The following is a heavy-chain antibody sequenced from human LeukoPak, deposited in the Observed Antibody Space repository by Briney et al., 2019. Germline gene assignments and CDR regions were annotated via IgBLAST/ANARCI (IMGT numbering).Heavy chain of an antibody. V-gene: IGHV1-69*04. D-gene: IGHD3-22*01. CDR3: ARGRDSSGYGDY. CDR2: IIPILGIA. J-gene: IGHJ4*02. CDR1: GGTFSSYA. Sequence: EASVKVSCKASGGTFSSYAISWVRQAPGQGLGWMGRIIPILGIANYAQKFQGRVTITADKSTSTAYMELSSLRSEDTAVYYCARGRDSSGYGDYWGQGTLVTVSS.